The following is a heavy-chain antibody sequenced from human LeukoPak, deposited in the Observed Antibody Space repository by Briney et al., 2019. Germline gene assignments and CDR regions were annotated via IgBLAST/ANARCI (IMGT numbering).Heavy chain of an antibody. CDR1: GFTFSSYG. CDR3: ARSEVATIIYFDY. CDR2: IWYGGSNK. Sequence: PGGSLRLSCAASGFTFSSYGMHWVRQAPGKGLEWVAVIWYGGSNKYYADSVKGRFTISRDNSKNTLYLQMNSLRAEDTAVYYCARSEVATIIYFDYWGQRTLVTVSS. D-gene: IGHD5-12*01. V-gene: IGHV3-33*01. J-gene: IGHJ4*02.